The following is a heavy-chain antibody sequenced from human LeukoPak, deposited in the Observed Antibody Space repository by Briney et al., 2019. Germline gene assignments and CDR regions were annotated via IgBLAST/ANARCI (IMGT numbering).Heavy chain of an antibody. D-gene: IGHD3-22*01. V-gene: IGHV3-9*01. Sequence: GGSLRLSCAASGFTFDDYAMHWVRQAPGKGLEWVSGISWNSGSIGYADSVKGRFTISRDNAKNFLYLQMNSLRAEDTALYYCAKSLLYYYDSSGYSDAFDIWGQGTMVTVSS. CDR3: AKSLLYYYDSSGYSDAFDI. CDR1: GFTFDDYA. CDR2: ISWNSGSI. J-gene: IGHJ3*02.